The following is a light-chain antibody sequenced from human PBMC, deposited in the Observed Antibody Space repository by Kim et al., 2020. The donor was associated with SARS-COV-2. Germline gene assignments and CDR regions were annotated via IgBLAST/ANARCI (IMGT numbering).Light chain of an antibody. CDR1: KLGDKY. CDR2: EDT. V-gene: IGLV3-1*01. Sequence: SYELTQPPSVSVSPGQTATITCSGDKLGDKYVCWYQQKPGQSPVLVIYEDTKRPSGIPERFSGSNSGNTATLTISGTQAMDEADYYCQVWDSSTGVVFGGGTQLTV. J-gene: IGLJ2*01. CDR3: QVWDSSTGVV.